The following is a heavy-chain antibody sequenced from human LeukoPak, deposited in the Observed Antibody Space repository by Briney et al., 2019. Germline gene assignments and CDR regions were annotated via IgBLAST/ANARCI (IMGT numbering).Heavy chain of an antibody. J-gene: IGHJ4*02. V-gene: IGHV4-34*01. D-gene: IGHD3-22*01. Sequence: SETLSLTCAVYGGSFSGYYWSWIRQPPGKGLEWIGEINHSGSTNYNPSLKSRVTISVDTSKNQFSLKLNSVTAADTAVYYCARGRPTIFTYYYDSSGLDWGQGTLVTVSS. CDR2: INHSGST. CDR1: GGSFSGYY. CDR3: ARGRPTIFTYYYDSSGLD.